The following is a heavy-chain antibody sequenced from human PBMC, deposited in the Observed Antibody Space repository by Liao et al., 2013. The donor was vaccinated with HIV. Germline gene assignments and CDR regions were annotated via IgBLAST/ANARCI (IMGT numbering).Heavy chain of an antibody. CDR2: ISGTGIP. CDR1: GGSISSSSYY. Sequence: QVQLQESGPGLVKPSETLSLTCTVSGGSISSSSYYWSWIRQPAGKGLEWIGRISGTGIPYYNSSLESRVTISADTSKNQFSLKLNSVTAADTAVYYRARLQRWALGYLDFWGQGALVTVSS. V-gene: IGHV4-61*02. J-gene: IGHJ4*02. CDR3: ARLQRWALGYLDF. D-gene: IGHD3-16*01.